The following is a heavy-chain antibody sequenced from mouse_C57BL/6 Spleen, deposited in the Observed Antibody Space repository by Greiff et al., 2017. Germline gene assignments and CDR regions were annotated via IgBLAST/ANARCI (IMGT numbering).Heavy chain of an antibody. V-gene: IGHV5-4*01. D-gene: IGHD1-1*01. Sequence: EVQLVASGGGLVKPGGSLKLSCAASGFTFSSYAMSWVRQTPEKRLEWVATISDGGSYTYYPDNVKGRFTISRDNAKNNLYLQMSHLKSEDTAMYYCARDTTVVATGAMDYWGQGTSVTVSS. CDR2: ISDGGSYT. CDR3: ARDTTVVATGAMDY. J-gene: IGHJ4*01. CDR1: GFTFSSYA.